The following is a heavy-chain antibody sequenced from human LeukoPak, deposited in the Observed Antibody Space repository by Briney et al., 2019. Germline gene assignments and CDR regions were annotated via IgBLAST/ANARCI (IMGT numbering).Heavy chain of an antibody. CDR2: IYYSGSA. V-gene: IGHV4-59*04. Sequence: TSETLSLTCTVSGGSISSYYWSWIRQPPGKGLEWIGYIYYSGSAYYNPSLKSRVTISVDTSKNQFSLKLSSVTAADTAVYYCARLYDSSGYYSDDAFDIWGQGTMVTVSS. D-gene: IGHD3-22*01. J-gene: IGHJ3*02. CDR1: GGSISSYY. CDR3: ARLYDSSGYYSDDAFDI.